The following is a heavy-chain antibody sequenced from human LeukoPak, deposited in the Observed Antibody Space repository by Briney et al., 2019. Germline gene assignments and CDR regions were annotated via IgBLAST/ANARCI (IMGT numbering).Heavy chain of an antibody. CDR1: GFTFSNEY. V-gene: IGHV3-11*06. CDR2: ISSSSSYT. J-gene: IGHJ3*02. CDR3: ARTRGRGSGGHFDI. Sequence: GGSLRLSCAATGFTFSNEYMSWIRQAPGKGLEWVSYISSSSSYTNYADSVKGRFTISRDNAKNSLSLQMNSLRVEDTAVYYCARTRGRGSGGHFDIWGQGTMITVSS.